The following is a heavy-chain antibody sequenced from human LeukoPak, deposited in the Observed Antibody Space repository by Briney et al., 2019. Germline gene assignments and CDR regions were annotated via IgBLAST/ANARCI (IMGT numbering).Heavy chain of an antibody. V-gene: IGHV3-11*01. Sequence: GGSLRLSCAASGFTLTDYYMGWIRQAPGKGLEWLSYISGSGTTIFYADSVKGRFTISRDNAKNSVDLQMSSLRAEDTAVYYCGRDFGLVGTKRSFDLWGQGTMVTVSS. CDR2: ISGSGTTI. CDR3: GRDFGLVGTKRSFDL. J-gene: IGHJ3*01. D-gene: IGHD1-7*01. CDR1: GFTLTDYY.